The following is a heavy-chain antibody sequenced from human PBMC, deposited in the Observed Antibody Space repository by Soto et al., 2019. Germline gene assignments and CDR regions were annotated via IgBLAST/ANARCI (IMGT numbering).Heavy chain of an antibody. D-gene: IGHD3-10*01. CDR1: GGTFSSYA. J-gene: IGHJ5*02. CDR3: ARDLDYYYGSGPYPPHNWFDP. CDR2: IIPIFGTA. Sequence: AASVKVSCKASGGTFSSYAISWVRQAPGQGLEWMGGIIPIFGTANYAQKFQGRVTITADESTSTAYMELSSLRSEDTAVYYCARDLDYYYGSGPYPPHNWFDPWGQGTLVTVSS. V-gene: IGHV1-69*13.